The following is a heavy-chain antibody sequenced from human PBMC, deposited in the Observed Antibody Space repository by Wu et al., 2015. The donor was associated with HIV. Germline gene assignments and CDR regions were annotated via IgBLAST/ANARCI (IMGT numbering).Heavy chain of an antibody. Sequence: QVQLVQSGAEVKKPGASVKVSCKASGYTFTSYGISWVRQAPGQGLEWMGWIIPIFGTANYAQKFQGRVTITADESTSTAYMELSSLRSEDTAVYYCARIAAAEGDWGQGTLVTVSS. D-gene: IGHD6-13*01. CDR1: GYTFTSYG. CDR2: IIPIFGTA. V-gene: IGHV1-69*13. J-gene: IGHJ4*02. CDR3: ARIAAAEGD.